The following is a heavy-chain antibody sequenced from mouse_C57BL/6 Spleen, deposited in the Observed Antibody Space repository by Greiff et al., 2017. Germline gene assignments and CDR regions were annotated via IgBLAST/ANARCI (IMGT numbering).Heavy chain of an antibody. CDR3: ARADGYVRRAMDY. D-gene: IGHD2-2*01. V-gene: IGHV1-52*01. CDR1: GYTFTSYW. CDR2: IDPSDSET. Sequence: QFQLQQPGAELVRPGSSVKLSCKASGYTFTSYWMHWVKQRPIQGLEWIGNIDPSDSETHYNQKFKDKATLSVDKSSSTAYMQLSSLTSADSAVYYCARADGYVRRAMDYWGQGTSVTVSS. J-gene: IGHJ4*01.